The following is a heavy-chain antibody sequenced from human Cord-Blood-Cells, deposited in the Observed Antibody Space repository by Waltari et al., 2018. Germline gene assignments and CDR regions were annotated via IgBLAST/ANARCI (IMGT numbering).Heavy chain of an antibody. D-gene: IGHD4-4*01. CDR3: AGHNQNTVTTPFDY. Sequence: QVQLVQSGAEVKKPRSSVKVSCKASGGPFSSYAISRVRPAPGQGREWMGGIIPIFGTTNYAQKFQGRVTITADESTSTAYMELSSLRSEDTAVYYCAGHNQNTVTTPFDYWGQGTLVTVSS. J-gene: IGHJ4*02. CDR1: GGPFSSYA. V-gene: IGHV1-69*01. CDR2: IIPIFGTT.